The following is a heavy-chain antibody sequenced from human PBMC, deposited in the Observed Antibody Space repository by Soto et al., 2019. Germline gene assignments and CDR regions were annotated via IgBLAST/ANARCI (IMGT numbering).Heavy chain of an antibody. V-gene: IGHV3-30*03. CDR3: GRDKDWAFDY. CDR2: ISKDGTNK. CDR1: GFTFNSYD. D-gene: IGHD3-9*01. Sequence: PGGSLRLSCAASGFTFNSYDMHWVRQAPGKGLEWVAVISKDGTNKYYGDSVKGRFTISRDNTKNSLFLLMNSLRAEDTAIYYCGRDKDWAFDYWGQGTQVTVSS. J-gene: IGHJ4*02.